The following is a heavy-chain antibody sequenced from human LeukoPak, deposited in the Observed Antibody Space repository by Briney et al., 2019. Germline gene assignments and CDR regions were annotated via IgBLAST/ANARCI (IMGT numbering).Heavy chain of an antibody. CDR1: GFTFSSYS. CDR2: ISSSST. CDR3: ARIDTEEDAFDI. D-gene: IGHD1-14*01. Sequence: GGSLRLSCAASGFTFSSYSMNWVRQVPGKGLEWVSSISSSSTYADSVKGRFTISRDNSKNTLYLQMNSLRAEDTAVYYCARIDTEEDAFDIWGQGTMVTVSS. V-gene: IGHV3-21*04. J-gene: IGHJ3*02.